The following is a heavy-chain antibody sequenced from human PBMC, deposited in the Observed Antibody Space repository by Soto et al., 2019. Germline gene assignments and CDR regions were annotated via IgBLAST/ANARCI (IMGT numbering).Heavy chain of an antibody. V-gene: IGHV3-33*01. Sequence: GGSLRLACASSVFTFSSYGMHWVRQAPGKGLEWVAVIWYDGSNKYYADSVKGRFTISRDNSKNTLYLQMNSLRAEDTAVYYCARDLYYYDSSGYLYYYGMDVWGQGTTVTVSS. J-gene: IGHJ6*02. CDR3: ARDLYYYDSSGYLYYYGMDV. CDR1: VFTFSSYG. D-gene: IGHD3-22*01. CDR2: IWYDGSNK.